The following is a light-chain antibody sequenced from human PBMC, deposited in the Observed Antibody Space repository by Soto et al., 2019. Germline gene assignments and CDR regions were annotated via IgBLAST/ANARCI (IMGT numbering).Light chain of an antibody. CDR3: QQTSTAPET. V-gene: IGKV1-39*01. Sequence: DIQMTQSPSSLSASVGDRVTITCRASHSIRRYLNWYQQKPGKAPKLLIYLASSLQSGVPSRFSGSGSGTDFALTISSLQPEDFATYSFQQTSTAPETFGPGTTVEIQ. CDR1: HSIRRY. CDR2: LAS. J-gene: IGKJ1*01.